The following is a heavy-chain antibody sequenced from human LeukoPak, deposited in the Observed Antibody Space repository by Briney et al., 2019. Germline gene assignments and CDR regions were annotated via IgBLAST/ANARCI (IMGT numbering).Heavy chain of an antibody. V-gene: IGHV3-23*01. CDR1: GFTFSSYA. D-gene: IGHD3-10*01. CDR3: ARASGFGEFQLAYWYFDL. CDR2: ISGSGGST. Sequence: GGSLRLSCAASGFTFSSYAMSWVRQAPGKGLEWVSAISGSGGSTYYADSVKGRFTISRDNSKNTLYLQMNSLRAEDTAVYYCARASGFGEFQLAYWYFDLWGRGTLVTVSS. J-gene: IGHJ2*01.